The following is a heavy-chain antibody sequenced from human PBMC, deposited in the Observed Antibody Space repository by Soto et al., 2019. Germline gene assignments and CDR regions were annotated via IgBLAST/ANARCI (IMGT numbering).Heavy chain of an antibody. CDR2: ISYDGSNK. CDR1: GFTFSSYG. D-gene: IGHD3-10*01. J-gene: IGHJ6*02. Sequence: GGSLRLSCAASGFTFSSYGMHWVRQAPGKGLEWVAVISYDGSNKYYADSVKGRFTISRDNSKNTLYLQTNSLRAEDTAVYYCAKALPASMVRGFYYYYYGMDVWGQGTTVTVSS. V-gene: IGHV3-30*18. CDR3: AKALPASMVRGFYYYYYGMDV.